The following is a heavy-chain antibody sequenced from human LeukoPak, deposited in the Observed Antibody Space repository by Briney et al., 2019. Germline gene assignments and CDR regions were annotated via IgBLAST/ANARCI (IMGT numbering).Heavy chain of an antibody. CDR1: GFTFSNAW. CDR2: IKSKTDGGTT. Sequence: PGGSLRLSCAASGFTFSNAWMNWVRQAPGKGLEWVGRIKSKTDGGTTDYAAPVKGRFTISRDDSKNTLYLRMNSLKTEDTAVYYCTTTYYYDSLVYYCGHWGQGTLVTVSS. CDR3: TTTYYYDSLVYYCGH. J-gene: IGHJ1*01. V-gene: IGHV3-15*01. D-gene: IGHD3-22*01.